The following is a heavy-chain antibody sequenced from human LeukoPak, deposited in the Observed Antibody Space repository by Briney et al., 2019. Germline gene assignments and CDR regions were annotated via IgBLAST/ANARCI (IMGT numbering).Heavy chain of an antibody. CDR3: SRESSGWNENY. J-gene: IGHJ4*02. CDR2: ISSSGSTI. CDR1: GFTFSSCE. Sequence: GGSLRLSCVASGFTFSSCEMNWVRQAPGKGLEWISYISSSGSTIYYADSVKGRFTISRDNAKNSLYPQMNSLRAEDTAVYYCSRESSGWNENYWGQGTLVTVSS. V-gene: IGHV3-48*03. D-gene: IGHD6-19*01.